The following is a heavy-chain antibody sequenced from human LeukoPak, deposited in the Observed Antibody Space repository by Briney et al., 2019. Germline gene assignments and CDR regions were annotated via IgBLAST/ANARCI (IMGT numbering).Heavy chain of an antibody. CDR3: ARDRIAVAATETSFDY. D-gene: IGHD6-19*01. CDR1: GFTFSSYW. J-gene: IGHJ4*02. CDR2: INSDGSST. V-gene: IGHV3-74*01. Sequence: GGSLRLSCAASGFTFSSYWMHWVRQAPGKGLVWVSRINSDGSSTSYADSVKGRFTISRDNAKNSLYLQMSSLRAEDTAMYYCARDRIAVAATETSFDYWGQGTLVTVSS.